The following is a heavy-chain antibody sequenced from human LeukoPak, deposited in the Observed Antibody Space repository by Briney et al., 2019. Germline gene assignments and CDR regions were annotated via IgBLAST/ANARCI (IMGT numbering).Heavy chain of an antibody. CDR3: ARLTAYYYMDV. V-gene: IGHV4-61*10. J-gene: IGHJ6*03. Sequence: SETLSLTCTVSGGSISSGSYYWSWIRQPAGKGLEWIGYIYYSGSTNYNPSLKSRVTISVDTSKNQFSLKLSSVTAADTAVYYCARLTAYYYMDVWGKGTTVTVSS. D-gene: IGHD5-18*01. CDR1: GGSISSGSYY. CDR2: IYYSGST.